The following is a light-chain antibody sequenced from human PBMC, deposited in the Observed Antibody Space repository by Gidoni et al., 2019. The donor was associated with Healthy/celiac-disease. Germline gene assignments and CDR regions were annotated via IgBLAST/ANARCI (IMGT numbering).Light chain of an antibody. J-gene: IGKJ4*01. CDR3: RQSYSTPQLT. V-gene: IGKV1-39*01. Sequence: DIQMTQSPSSLSASVGDRVTITCRASQSISSYLNWYQQKPGKAPKLLIYAASSLQSGVPSRFSGGVSGTDFTLTISSLQPEDFATYYCRQSYSTPQLTFGGGTKVEIK. CDR1: QSISSY. CDR2: AAS.